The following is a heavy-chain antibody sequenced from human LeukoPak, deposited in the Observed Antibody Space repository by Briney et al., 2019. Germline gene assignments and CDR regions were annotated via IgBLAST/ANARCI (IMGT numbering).Heavy chain of an antibody. CDR3: AKDRPNYHESNGHYYRPNGDY. Sequence: GGSLRLSCAVSGFNLNIYAMSWVRPAPGEGLGWVASILSRGDVTLYADSVKDRLTISKDNSNNTLYLQMSRLRAEDTAVYYCAKDRPNYHESNGHYYRPNGDYWGQGTLVTVSS. J-gene: IGHJ4*02. CDR2: ILSRGDVT. CDR1: GFNLNIYA. V-gene: IGHV3-23*01. D-gene: IGHD3-22*01.